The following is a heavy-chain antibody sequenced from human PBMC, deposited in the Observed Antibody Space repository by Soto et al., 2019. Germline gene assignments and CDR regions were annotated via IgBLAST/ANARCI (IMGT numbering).Heavy chain of an antibody. CDR1: GFTLSNYG. Sequence: PGGSLRLSCAASGFTLSNYGMSWVRQAPGKGLEWVSGIRGSDYSTYYADAVKGRFTISRDNSKNTLFLYMNSLRAEDTAVYFCAKDMHPNYYYDTSGPVACFDNWGLGTLVTVSS. D-gene: IGHD3-22*01. CDR3: AKDMHPNYYYDTSGPVACFDN. J-gene: IGHJ4*02. CDR2: IRGSDYST. V-gene: IGHV3-23*01.